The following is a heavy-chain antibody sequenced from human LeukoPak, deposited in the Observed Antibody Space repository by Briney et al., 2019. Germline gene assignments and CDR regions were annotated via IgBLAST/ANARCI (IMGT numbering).Heavy chain of an antibody. J-gene: IGHJ4*02. CDR2: IYYSGST. CDR3: ARGDGFWSGYYSGFDY. D-gene: IGHD3-3*01. V-gene: IGHV4-59*01. CDR1: GGSISSYY. Sequence: SETLSLTCTVSGGSISSYYWSWIRQPPGKGLERIGYIYYSGSTNYNPSLKSRVTISVETSKNQFSLKLSSVTAADTAVYYCARGDGFWSGYYSGFDYWGQGTLVTVSS.